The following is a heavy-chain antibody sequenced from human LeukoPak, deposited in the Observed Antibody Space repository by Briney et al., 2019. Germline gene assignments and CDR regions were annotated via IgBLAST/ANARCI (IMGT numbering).Heavy chain of an antibody. CDR3: ARDYDFWSGPGP. D-gene: IGHD3-3*01. CDR2: INPNSGGT. CDR1: GYTFTGDY. Sequence: VASVKVSCKASGYTFTGDYMHWVRQAPGQGLEWMGWINPNSGGTNYAQKFQGRVTMTRDTSISTAYMELSRLRSDDTAVYYCARDYDFWSGPGPWGQGTLVTVSS. J-gene: IGHJ5*02. V-gene: IGHV1-2*02.